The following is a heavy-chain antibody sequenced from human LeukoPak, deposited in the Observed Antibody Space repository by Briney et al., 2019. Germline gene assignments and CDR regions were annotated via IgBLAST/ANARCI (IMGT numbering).Heavy chain of an antibody. CDR3: APIGGWGTYPLDY. V-gene: IGHV3-53*01. D-gene: IGHD3-16*01. J-gene: IGHJ4*02. CDR1: GFTVSSNY. CDR2: IYSGGST. Sequence: GGSLRLSCAASGFTVSSNYMSWVRQAPGKGLEWVSVIYSGGSTYYADSVLGRFTISRDNSKNTLYLQMSTLRVDDTAVYYCAPIGGWGTYPLDYWGQGPLVTVSS.